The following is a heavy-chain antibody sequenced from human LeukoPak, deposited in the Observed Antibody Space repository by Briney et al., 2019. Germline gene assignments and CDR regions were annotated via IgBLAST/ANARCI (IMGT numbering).Heavy chain of an antibody. CDR2: IYPGDSDT. CDR1: GSLFTSYW. V-gene: IGHV5-51*01. D-gene: IGHD5-12*01. CDR3: ARGATSPYYFDY. Sequence: PGESLQISCEGSGSLFTSYWIGWGRQVPGKGLEWMGIIYPGDSDTRYSPSFQGQVTISADKSISTAYLQWSSLKASDTAMYYCARGATSPYYFDYWGQGTLVTVSS. J-gene: IGHJ4*02.